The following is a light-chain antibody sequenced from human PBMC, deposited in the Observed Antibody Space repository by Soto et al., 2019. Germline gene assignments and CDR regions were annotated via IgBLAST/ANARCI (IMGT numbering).Light chain of an antibody. CDR1: QTTTKS. CDR3: QQRSNRPPYMYS. CDR2: DAS. Sequence: VLTQSPGRLSLSPGVRATLSCRTSQTTTKSVAWYQQKPGQAPRLLIFDASNRATGIPARFSGSGSGTDFTLTISSVEPEDLAIYYCQQRSNRPPYMYSFGHGTKLEVK. V-gene: IGKV3-11*01. J-gene: IGKJ2*03.